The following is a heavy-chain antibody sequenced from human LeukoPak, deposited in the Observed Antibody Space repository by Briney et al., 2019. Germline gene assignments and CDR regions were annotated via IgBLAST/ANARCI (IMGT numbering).Heavy chain of an antibody. V-gene: IGHV3-9*01. Sequence: PGGSLRLSCAASGFTLGDYDIHWVRQAPGKGPEWVSSISSNSDTIAYAEPVKGRFTVSRDNAKNSLYLQMNSLRAEDTAVYYCARWGYCSSTSCYNGYWGQGTLVTVSS. CDR3: ARWGYCSSTSCYNGY. CDR1: GFTLGDYD. D-gene: IGHD2-2*02. CDR2: ISSNSDTI. J-gene: IGHJ4*02.